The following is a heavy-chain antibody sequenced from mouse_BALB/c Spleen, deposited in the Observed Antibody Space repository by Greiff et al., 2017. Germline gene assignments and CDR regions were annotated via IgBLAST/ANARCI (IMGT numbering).Heavy chain of an antibody. CDR3: ARGDYYGSRRMDY. V-gene: IGHV5-4*02. CDR2: ISDGGSYT. J-gene: IGHJ4*01. CDR1: GFTFSDYY. Sequence: DVMLVESGGGLVKPGGSLKLSCAASGFTFSDYYMYWVRQTPEKRLEWVATISDGGSYTYYPDSVKGRFTISRDNAKNNLYLQMSSLKSEDTAMYYCARGDYYGSRRMDYWGQGTSVTVSS. D-gene: IGHD1-1*01.